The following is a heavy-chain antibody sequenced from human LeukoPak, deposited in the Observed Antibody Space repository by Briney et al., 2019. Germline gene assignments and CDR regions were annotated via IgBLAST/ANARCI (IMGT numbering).Heavy chain of an antibody. Sequence: PGGSLRLSCAASGFTFSSYAMHWVRQAPGKGLEWVAVISYAGSNKFYADSVKGRFTISRDNSKDTLYLQMNSLRAEDTAVYCCARGLHRIAIAGKGSHPFDYWGQGTLVTVSS. D-gene: IGHD6-13*01. CDR1: GFTFSSYA. J-gene: IGHJ4*02. CDR3: ARGLHRIAIAGKGSHPFDY. CDR2: ISYAGSNK. V-gene: IGHV3-30*04.